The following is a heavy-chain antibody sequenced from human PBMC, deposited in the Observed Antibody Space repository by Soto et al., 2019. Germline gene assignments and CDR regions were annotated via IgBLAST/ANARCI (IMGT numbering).Heavy chain of an antibody. J-gene: IGHJ6*02. CDR3: ASLYYRLKSGFGFSMDD. CDR2: ISYDGSNK. CDR1: GFTFSSYA. D-gene: IGHD3-10*01. V-gene: IGHV3-30-3*01. Sequence: QVQLVESGGGVVQPGRSLRLSCAASGFTFSSYAMHWVRQAPGKGLEWVAVISYDGSNKYYADSVKGRFTSSRDNSKNTLCLQMNCLSAGDAAVYYCASLYYRLKSGFGFSMDDWGQGTTVT.